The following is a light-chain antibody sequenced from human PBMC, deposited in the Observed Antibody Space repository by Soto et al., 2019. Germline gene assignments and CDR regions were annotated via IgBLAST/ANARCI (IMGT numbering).Light chain of an antibody. CDR1: QTVSSSY. J-gene: IGKJ1*01. CDR3: QQYGSSHWT. CDR2: GAS. Sequence: DIVLTQSPGTLSLSPGERATLSCRASQTVSSSYLAWYQQKPGQAPRLLIYGASSRATGIPDRFSGSGSGTDFTLTISRLESEDFAVYYCQQYGSSHWTFGQGTKVDI. V-gene: IGKV3-20*01.